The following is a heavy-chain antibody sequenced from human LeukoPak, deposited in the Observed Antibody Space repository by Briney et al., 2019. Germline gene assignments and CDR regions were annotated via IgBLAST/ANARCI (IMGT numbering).Heavy chain of an antibody. V-gene: IGHV1-18*01. CDR1: GYTFTSYG. J-gene: IGHJ4*02. CDR3: ARGFYDSSGYYPGSAFDY. CDR2: ISAYNGNT. D-gene: IGHD3-22*01. Sequence: GASVKVSCKASGYTFTSYGISWVRQAPGQGLEWMGWISAYNGNTNYAQKLQGRVTMTTDTSTSTAYMELRSLRSDDTAVYYCARGFYDSSGYYPGSAFDYWGQGTLVTVSS.